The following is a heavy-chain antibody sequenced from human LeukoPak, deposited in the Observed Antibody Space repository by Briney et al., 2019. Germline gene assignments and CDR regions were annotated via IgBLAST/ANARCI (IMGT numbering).Heavy chain of an antibody. J-gene: IGHJ4*02. Sequence: GGSLRLSCAASGFTFSSLSMNWVRQAPGKGLEWVSFITGSSSTIYYADSVKGRFTISRDNAKNSLYLQMNSLRAEDTAVYYCAGCSSTNCYWGQGTLVTVSS. CDR2: ITGSSSTI. CDR3: AGCSSTNCY. V-gene: IGHV3-48*01. CDR1: GFTFSSLS. D-gene: IGHD2-2*01.